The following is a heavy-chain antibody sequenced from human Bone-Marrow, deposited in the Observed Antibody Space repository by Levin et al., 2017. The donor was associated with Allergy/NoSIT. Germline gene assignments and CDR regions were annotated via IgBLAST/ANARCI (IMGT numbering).Heavy chain of an antibody. CDR2: IYTTGST. CDR1: GGSISSGRYY. J-gene: IGHJ6*03. CDR3: ARDRLSSLYYYSMDV. V-gene: IGHV4-61*02. Sequence: PSETLSLTCSVSGGSISSGRYYFTWVRQSAGKGLEWIGRIYTTGSTNYNPSLESRVTISRDTFKKEVYLTLSSVTAADTAVYYCARDRLSSLYYYSMDVWGRGTTVIVSS.